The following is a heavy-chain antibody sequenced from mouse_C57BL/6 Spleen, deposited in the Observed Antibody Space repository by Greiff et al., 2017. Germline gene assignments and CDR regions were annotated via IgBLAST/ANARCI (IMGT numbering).Heavy chain of an antibody. Sequence: QVQLQQSGAELARPGASVKLSCKASGYTFTSYGISWVKQRPGQGLEWIGEIYPRSGNTYYNEKFKGKATLTADKSSSTAYMELRSLTSEDSAVYVCAIPDYDGSSYIAWFAYWGQGTLVTVSA. J-gene: IGHJ3*01. CDR3: AIPDYDGSSYIAWFAY. CDR1: GYTFTSYG. CDR2: IYPRSGNT. D-gene: IGHD1-1*01. V-gene: IGHV1-81*01.